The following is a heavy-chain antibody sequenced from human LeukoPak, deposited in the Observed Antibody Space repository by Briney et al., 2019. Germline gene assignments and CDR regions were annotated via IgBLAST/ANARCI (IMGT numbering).Heavy chain of an antibody. CDR2: ISSSSSYI. CDR3: ARADPHWGIPARSSFDY. D-gene: IGHD6-6*01. J-gene: IGHJ4*02. V-gene: IGHV3-21*01. CDR1: GFTFSSYS. Sequence: PGGSLRLSCAATGFTFSSYSMNWVRQAPGKGLEWVSSISSSSSYIYYADSVKGRFTISRDNAKNTLYLQMNSLRAEDTAVYYCARADPHWGIPARSSFDYWGQGSLVTVSS.